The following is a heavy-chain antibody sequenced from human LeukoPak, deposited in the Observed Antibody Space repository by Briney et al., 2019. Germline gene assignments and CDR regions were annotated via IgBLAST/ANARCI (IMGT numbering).Heavy chain of an antibody. CDR2: IYHSGST. J-gene: IGHJ4*02. CDR1: GGSISSSNW. V-gene: IGHV4-4*02. D-gene: IGHD3-22*01. Sequence: SETLSLTCAVSGGSISSSNWWSWVRQPPGKGLEWIGNIYHSGSTYYNPSLKSRVTISLDTSKNQFSLKVNSVTAADTAVYYCARDTHDYANSEYHYWGQGTLVTVSS. CDR3: ARDTHDYANSEYHY.